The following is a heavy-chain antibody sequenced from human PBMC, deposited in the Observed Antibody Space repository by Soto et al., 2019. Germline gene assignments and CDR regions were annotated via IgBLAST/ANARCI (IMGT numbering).Heavy chain of an antibody. CDR3: ARGGGEVPRIPYDT. CDR1: GYTFTDYY. CDR2: INPNVGGT. Sequence: QVQLVQSGAEVKKPGASVYVSCKASGYTFTDYYVHWVRQAPGQGLEWMGWINPNVGGTNYARKFQGRVTMTRDTSISTVYMKLTRLSPDDTAIYYCARGGGEVPRIPYDTWGQGTRVTVSS. J-gene: IGHJ5*02. D-gene: IGHD3-16*01. V-gene: IGHV1-2*02.